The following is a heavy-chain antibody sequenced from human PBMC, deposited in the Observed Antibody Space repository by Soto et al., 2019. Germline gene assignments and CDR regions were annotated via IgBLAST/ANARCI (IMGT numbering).Heavy chain of an antibody. CDR2: IYYSGST. D-gene: IGHD6-13*01. CDR1: GGSISSSSYY. CDR3: ARQFEYSSSWPGGDAFDI. V-gene: IGHV4-39*01. Sequence: SETLSLTCTVSGGSISSSSYYWGWIRQPPGKGLEWIGSIYYSGSTYYNPSLKSRVTISVDTSKNQFSLKLSSVTAADTAVYYCARQFEYSSSWPGGDAFDIWGQGTMVTVSS. J-gene: IGHJ3*02.